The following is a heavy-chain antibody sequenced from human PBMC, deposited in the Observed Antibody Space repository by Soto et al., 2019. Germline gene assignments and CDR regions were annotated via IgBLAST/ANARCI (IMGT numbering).Heavy chain of an antibody. CDR2: ISSSSRYI. J-gene: IGHJ4*02. D-gene: IGHD3-10*01. CDR3: ARSRRFGELYFDY. Sequence: PGGSLRLSCAASGFTFSSYSMNWVRQAPGKGLEWVSSISSSSRYIYYADSVKGRFTISRDNAKNSLFLQMNSLRAEDTAVYYCARSRRFGELYFDYWGQGTLVTVSS. V-gene: IGHV3-21*01. CDR1: GFTFSSYS.